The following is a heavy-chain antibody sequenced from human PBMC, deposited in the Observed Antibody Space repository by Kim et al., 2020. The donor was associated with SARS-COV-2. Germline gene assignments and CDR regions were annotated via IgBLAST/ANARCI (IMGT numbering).Heavy chain of an antibody. V-gene: IGHV4-59*08. CDR3: ARHRNNYYYGSVRDAFDI. D-gene: IGHD3-10*01. CDR1: GGSISSYY. J-gene: IGHJ3*02. Sequence: SETLSLTCTVSGGSISSYYWSWIRQPPGKGLEWIGYIYYSGSTNYNPSLKSRVTISVDTSKNQFSLKLSSVTAADTAVYYCARHRNNYYYGSVRDAFDIWGQGTMVTVSS. CDR2: IYYSGST.